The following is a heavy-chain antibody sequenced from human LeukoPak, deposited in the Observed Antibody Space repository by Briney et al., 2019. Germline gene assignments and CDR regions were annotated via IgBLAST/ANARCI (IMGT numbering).Heavy chain of an antibody. D-gene: IGHD3-22*01. J-gene: IGHJ5*02. CDR3: AGENYYDSSFKFDP. Sequence: ASVKVSCKASGYTFTGYYMHWVRQAPGQGLEWMGWINPNSGGTNYAQKFQGRVTMTRDTSISTAYMELSRLRSDDTAVYYCAGENYYDSSFKFDPWGQGTLVTVSS. CDR1: GYTFTGYY. CDR2: INPNSGGT. V-gene: IGHV1-2*02.